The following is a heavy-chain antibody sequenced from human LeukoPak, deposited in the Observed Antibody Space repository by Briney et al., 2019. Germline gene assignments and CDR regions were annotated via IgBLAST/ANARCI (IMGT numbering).Heavy chain of an antibody. CDR2: ISSSGSTI. CDR3: ARDRTMVRGDPYYFDY. J-gene: IGHJ4*02. V-gene: IGHV3-48*03. CDR1: GFTFSSYE. Sequence: PGGSLRLSCAASGFTFSSYEMNWVRQAPGKGLEWVSYISSSGSTIYYADSVKGRFTISRDNAKNSLYLQMNSLRAEDTAVYYCARDRTMVRGDPYYFDYWGQGTPVTVSS. D-gene: IGHD3-10*01.